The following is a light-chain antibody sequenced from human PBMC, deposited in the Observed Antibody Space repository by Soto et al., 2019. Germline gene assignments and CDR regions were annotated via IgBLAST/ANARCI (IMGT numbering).Light chain of an antibody. J-gene: IGLJ1*01. CDR2: SNN. Sequence: QSVLTQPPSASGTPGQRVTISCSGSSSNIGSNTVNWYQQLPGTAPKLLIYSNNQRPSGVPDRLSGSNSGTSSSLAISGRQSEEEEDYYCAAWYDSLNASDVFGTGTKLTVL. CDR1: SSNIGSNT. CDR3: AAWYDSLNASDV. V-gene: IGLV1-44*01.